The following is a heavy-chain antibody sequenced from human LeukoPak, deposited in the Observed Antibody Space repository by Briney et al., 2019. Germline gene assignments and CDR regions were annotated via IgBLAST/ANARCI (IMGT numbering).Heavy chain of an antibody. CDR1: GLTFSSYS. V-gene: IGHV3-21*06. CDR2: MISSSSYI. D-gene: IGHD3-9*01. Sequence: PGGSLRLSCAASGLTFSSYSMKWVRHARGKGVEWVSSMISSSSYIYYADSVTGRFPISRDNPKHSLYLQMNSLRAEDTAVYYCARDTYDILTGYYKWSFDIWGQGTMVTVSS. CDR3: ARDTYDILTGYYKWSFDI. J-gene: IGHJ3*02.